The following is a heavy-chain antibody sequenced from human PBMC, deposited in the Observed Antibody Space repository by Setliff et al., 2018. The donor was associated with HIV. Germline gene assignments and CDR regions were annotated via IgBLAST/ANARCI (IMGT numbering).Heavy chain of an antibody. D-gene: IGHD4-17*01. CDR2: IYSGGST. CDR3: VKARVDGDYYYYYYMDV. J-gene: IGHJ6*03. Sequence: GSLRLSCAASGFTVSSNYMSWVRQAPGKGLEWVSVIYSGGSTYYADSVKGRFTISRDNSKNTLYLQMSSLRAEDTAVYYCVKARVDGDYYYYYYMDVWGKGTTVTVSS. CDR1: GFTVSSNY. V-gene: IGHV3-53*05.